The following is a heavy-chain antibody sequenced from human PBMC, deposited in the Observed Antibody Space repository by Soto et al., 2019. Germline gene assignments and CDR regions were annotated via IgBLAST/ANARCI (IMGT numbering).Heavy chain of an antibody. J-gene: IGHJ4*02. V-gene: IGHV1-46*01. CDR1: GYIFTSYN. CDR3: ARGYYDSSGYWSFEY. Sequence: ASVKVSCKASGYIFTSYNMHWVRQAPGQGLEWMGIINPSGGSTRYAQKFQGRVTMTRDTSTSTVYMELSSLRSEDTAVYYCARGYYDSSGYWSFEYWGQGTLVTVSS. D-gene: IGHD3-22*01. CDR2: INPSGGST.